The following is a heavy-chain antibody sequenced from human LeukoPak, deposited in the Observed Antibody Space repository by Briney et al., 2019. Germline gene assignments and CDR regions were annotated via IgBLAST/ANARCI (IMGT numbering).Heavy chain of an antibody. CDR2: ISGDGGST. CDR1: GFTFDDYA. V-gene: IGHV3-43*02. Sequence: GGSLRLSCAASGFTFDDYAMHWVRHAHENGLEWVSFISGDGGSTYYVDSVKGRLTISKDNSKNSLYMQMNSLRTEDTALYYCAKVGVSWCMDVWGQGTTVTVSS. D-gene: IGHD3-10*01. CDR3: AKVGVSWCMDV. J-gene: IGHJ6*02.